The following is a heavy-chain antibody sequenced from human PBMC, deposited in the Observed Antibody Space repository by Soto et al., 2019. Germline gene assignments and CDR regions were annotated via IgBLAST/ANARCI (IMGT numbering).Heavy chain of an antibody. Sequence: SESLSLTCNLSGRSISSSSYYWGWIRQPPGKGLEWIGSIYYSGSTYYNTSLKRRVTISVDTYKNQFSLKLSSVTAADTAVYYCARLLYATHNWFDPWGQGSLVTVSS. CDR1: GRSISSSSYY. V-gene: IGHV4-39*01. CDR2: IYYSGST. CDR3: ARLLYATHNWFDP. D-gene: IGHD2-8*01. J-gene: IGHJ5*02.